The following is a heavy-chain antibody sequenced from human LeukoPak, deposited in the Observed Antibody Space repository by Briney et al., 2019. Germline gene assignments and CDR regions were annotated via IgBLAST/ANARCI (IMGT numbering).Heavy chain of an antibody. V-gene: IGHV4-59*12. J-gene: IGHJ4*02. Sequence: SETLSLTCTVSGGSISNYYWSWIRQPPGKGLEWIGYIHYSGSTNYNPSLKSRVTISLDKSKNQFSLKLSSVTAADTAVYYCARSDTYYYDSSGYSPPFYWGQGTLVTVSS. CDR2: IHYSGST. CDR1: GGSISNYY. CDR3: ARSDTYYYDSSGYSPPFY. D-gene: IGHD3-22*01.